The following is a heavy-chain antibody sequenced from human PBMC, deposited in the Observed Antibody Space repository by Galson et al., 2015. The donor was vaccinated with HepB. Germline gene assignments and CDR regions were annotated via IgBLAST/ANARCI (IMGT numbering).Heavy chain of an antibody. CDR2: ISYDGSNK. CDR3: ARGYGDYGYFDY. J-gene: IGHJ4*02. CDR1: GFTFSSYA. D-gene: IGHD4-17*01. Sequence: SLRLSCAASGFTFSSYAMHWVSQAPGKRLEWVAVISYDGSNKYYADSVKGRFTISRDNSKNTLYLQMNSLRAEDTAVYYCARGYGDYGYFDYWGQGTLVTVSS. V-gene: IGHV3-30*04.